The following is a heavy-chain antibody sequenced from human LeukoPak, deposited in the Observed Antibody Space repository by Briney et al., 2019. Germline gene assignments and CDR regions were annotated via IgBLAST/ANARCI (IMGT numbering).Heavy chain of an antibody. V-gene: IGHV3-30*02. CDR1: GFTFSDYG. J-gene: IGHJ3*02. D-gene: IGHD2-15*01. CDR3: AESSLRGAASVGAFDI. Sequence: GGSLRLSCAAAGFTFSDYGMHCVRQAPGKWREWVAFIRYDGSNKYYAESVKCRFTISKDKSKNTLYLQMNSLRAEATAVYYRAESSLRGAASVGAFDIWGQGTMVTVFS. CDR2: IRYDGSNK.